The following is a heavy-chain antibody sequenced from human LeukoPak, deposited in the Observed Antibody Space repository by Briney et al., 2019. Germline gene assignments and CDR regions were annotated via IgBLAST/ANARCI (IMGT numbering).Heavy chain of an antibody. CDR2: FYYTGTR. V-gene: IGHV4-59*01. J-gene: IGHJ4*02. CDR3: ASVLYGANGFDY. D-gene: IGHD4-23*01. CDR1: DAPISGYY. Sequence: PSETLSLTCTVSDAPISGYYWSWIRQPPGEGLEWIAYFYYTGTRNYNPSLKSRVTVSVDTSKNQFSLTLTSVTAADTAVYYCASVLYGANGFDYWGQGTPVTVSS.